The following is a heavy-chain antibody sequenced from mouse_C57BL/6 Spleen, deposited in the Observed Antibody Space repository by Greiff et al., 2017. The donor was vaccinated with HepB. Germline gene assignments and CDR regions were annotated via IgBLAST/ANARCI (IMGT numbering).Heavy chain of an antibody. CDR1: GYAFSSSW. CDR3: ARSTAQATPSYFDY. CDR2: IYPGDGDT. Sequence: VQLQESGPELVKPGASVKISCKASGYAFSSSWMNWVKQRPGKGLEWIGRIYPGDGDTNYNGKFKGKATLTADKSSSTAYMQLSSLTSEDSAVYFCARSTAQATPSYFDYWGQGTTLTVSS. J-gene: IGHJ2*01. V-gene: IGHV1-82*01. D-gene: IGHD3-2*02.